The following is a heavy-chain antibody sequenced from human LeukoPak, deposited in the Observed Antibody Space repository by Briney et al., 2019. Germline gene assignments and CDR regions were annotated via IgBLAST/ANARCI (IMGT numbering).Heavy chain of an antibody. J-gene: IGHJ4*02. D-gene: IGHD2-2*01. CDR1: GVTFSSYG. CDR3: AKHHCSSISCHGRSSGDFDY. Sequence: GRSLRLSCAASGVTFSSYGMHWVRQAPGKGLEWVAVTSYDGSNKYYADSLKGRFTISRDNSKNTLYLQMNSLRAEDTAVYYCAKHHCSSISCHGRSSGDFDYWGQGTLVTVSS. V-gene: IGHV3-30*18. CDR2: TSYDGSNK.